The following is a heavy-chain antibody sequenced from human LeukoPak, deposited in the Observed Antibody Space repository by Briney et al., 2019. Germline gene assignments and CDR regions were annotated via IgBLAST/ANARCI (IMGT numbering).Heavy chain of an antibody. CDR3: ARRIANRNWFDP. CDR2: IYYSGTT. V-gene: IGHV4-39*01. CDR1: GGSISSNNYY. J-gene: IGHJ5*02. Sequence: SETLSLTCTVSGGSISSNNYYWGWIRQPPGKGLEWIGSIYYSGTTFYRPSLKSRVTISVDTSNNQFSLMLSSVTAADTAVYYCARRIANRNWFDPWGQGTLVTVSS. D-gene: IGHD1/OR15-1a*01.